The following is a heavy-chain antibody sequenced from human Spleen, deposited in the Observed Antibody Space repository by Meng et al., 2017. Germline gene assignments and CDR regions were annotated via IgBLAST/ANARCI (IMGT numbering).Heavy chain of an antibody. V-gene: IGHV4-34*01. Sequence: QGQLQHGGAGLLEPSEPLSLTCVVSGGSFSDYYWSWIRQPPGKGLEWIGEINHSGSTNYNPSLESRATISVDTSQNNLSLKLSSVTAADSAVYYCARGPTTMAHDFDYWGQGTLVTVSS. CDR2: INHSGST. CDR3: ARGPTTMAHDFDY. CDR1: GGSFSDYY. D-gene: IGHD4-11*01. J-gene: IGHJ4*02.